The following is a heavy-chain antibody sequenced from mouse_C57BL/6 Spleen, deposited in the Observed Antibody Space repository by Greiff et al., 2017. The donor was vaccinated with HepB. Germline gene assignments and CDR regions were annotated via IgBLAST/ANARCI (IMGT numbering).Heavy chain of an antibody. D-gene: IGHD4-1*01. Sequence: QVQLQQPGAELVKPGASVKMSCKASGYTFTSYWITWVKQRPGQGLEWIGDIYPGSGSTNYNEKFKSKATLTVDTSSSTAYMQLSSLTSEYSAVYDCARSQTGTVAWFAYWGQGTLVTVSA. J-gene: IGHJ3*01. V-gene: IGHV1-55*01. CDR3: ARSQTGTVAWFAY. CDR1: GYTFTSYW. CDR2: IYPGSGST.